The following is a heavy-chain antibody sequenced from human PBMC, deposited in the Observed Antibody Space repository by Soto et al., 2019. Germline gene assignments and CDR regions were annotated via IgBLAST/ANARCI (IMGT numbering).Heavy chain of an antibody. D-gene: IGHD1-20*01. Sequence: QVHLQESGPGLVRPSETLSLTCTVSGVSLKTYYWSWIRLPPGGGLEWIGYIFSSGSPNYNPSLRSRVTMSVETSNNQFSLKMSSVTAADTAVYYCARVAGISYYNHMDVCGKGTTVPVSS. J-gene: IGHJ6*03. CDR1: GVSLKTYY. V-gene: IGHV4-59*01. CDR2: IFSSGSP. CDR3: ARVAGISYYNHMDV.